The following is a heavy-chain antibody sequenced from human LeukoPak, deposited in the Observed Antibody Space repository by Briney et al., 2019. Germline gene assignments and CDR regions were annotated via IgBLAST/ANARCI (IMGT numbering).Heavy chain of an antibody. Sequence: GGSLRLSCAASGFTFSSYGMSWVRQAPGKGLEWVSVIGAGGTTTYYADSVKGRFTISRDNSKNTLYLQMNSLRGEDTAVYYCAKMRTGYGSPGSYYFYYWGQGNLGTVSS. CDR1: GFTFSSYG. D-gene: IGHD6-13*01. V-gene: IGHV3-23*01. J-gene: IGHJ4*02. CDR3: AKMRTGYGSPGSYYFYY. CDR2: IGAGGTTT.